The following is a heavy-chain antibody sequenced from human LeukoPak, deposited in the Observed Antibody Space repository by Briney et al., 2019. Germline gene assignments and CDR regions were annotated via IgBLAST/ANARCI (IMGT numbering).Heavy chain of an antibody. D-gene: IGHD3-10*01. Sequence: GASVKVSCKASGYTFTSYYMHWVRQAPGQGLEWMGIISPSGGSTSYAQKFQGRVTMTRDTSTSTVYMELSSLRSEDTAVYYCARDIGGSGSLAYYYYMDVWGKGTTVTVSS. V-gene: IGHV1-46*01. CDR3: ARDIGGSGSLAYYYYMDV. J-gene: IGHJ6*03. CDR2: ISPSGGST. CDR1: GYTFTSYY.